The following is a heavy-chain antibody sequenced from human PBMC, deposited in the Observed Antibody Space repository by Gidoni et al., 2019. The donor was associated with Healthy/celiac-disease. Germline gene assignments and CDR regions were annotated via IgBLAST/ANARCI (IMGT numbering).Heavy chain of an antibody. V-gene: IGHV6-1*01. CDR2: TYYRSKWYN. Sequence: QVQLQQSGPGLVKPSQTLSLTCSLPGASVSSNSAAWNWIRQSPSRGLEWLGRTYYRSKWYNDYAVSVKSRITINPDTSKNQFSLQLNSVTPEDTAVYYCARDLGVAVADHFDYWGQGTLVTVSS. J-gene: IGHJ4*02. CDR3: ARDLGVAVADHFDY. D-gene: IGHD6-19*01. CDR1: GASVSSNSAA.